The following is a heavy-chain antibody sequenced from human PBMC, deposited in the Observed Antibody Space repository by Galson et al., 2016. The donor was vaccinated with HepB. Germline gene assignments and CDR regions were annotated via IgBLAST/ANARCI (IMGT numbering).Heavy chain of an antibody. V-gene: IGHV3-64*02. CDR2: ISSNGGTT. CDR1: GFTFNTYP. CDR3: ARWGTSSWYDY. D-gene: IGHD6-13*01. Sequence: SLRLSCAASGFTFNTYPMNWVRQAPGKGLEYISAISSNGGTTYYADSVKGRFTISRDNSKNTLYLQMGSLRAEDMAVYYCARWGTSSWYDYWGQGTLVTVSS. J-gene: IGHJ4*02.